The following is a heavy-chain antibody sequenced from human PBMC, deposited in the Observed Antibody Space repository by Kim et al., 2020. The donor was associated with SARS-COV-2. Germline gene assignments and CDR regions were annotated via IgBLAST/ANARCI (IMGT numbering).Heavy chain of an antibody. J-gene: IGHJ6*01. V-gene: IGHV4-34*01. Sequence: SETLSLTCAVYGGSFSGYYWSWIRQPPGKGLEWIGEITHSGSTNYNPSLKSRVTISVDTSKNQFSLKLRSVTAADTAVYYCAIMSGRAARRLNYYYYGM. CDR3: AIMSGRAARRLNYYYYGM. D-gene: IGHD6-6*01. CDR1: GGSFSGYY. CDR2: ITHSGST.